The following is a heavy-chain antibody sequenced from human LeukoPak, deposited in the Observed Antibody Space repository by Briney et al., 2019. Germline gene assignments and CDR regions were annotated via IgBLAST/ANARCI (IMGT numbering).Heavy chain of an antibody. V-gene: IGHV3-74*01. J-gene: IGHJ4*02. Sequence: GGSLRLSCAASGFTFSSYWMHWVRQAPGKGLVWVSRINSDGSTTSYADSVKGRFTISRDNAKKTPYLQMNSLRAEDTAIYYCARGYSSGYRIDYWGQGTLVTVSS. CDR2: INSDGSTT. CDR1: GFTFSSYW. CDR3: ARGYSSGYRIDY. D-gene: IGHD5-18*01.